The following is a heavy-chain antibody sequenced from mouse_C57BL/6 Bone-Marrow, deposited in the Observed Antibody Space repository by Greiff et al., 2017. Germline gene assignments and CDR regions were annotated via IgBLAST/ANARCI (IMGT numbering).Heavy chain of an antibody. CDR2: IDPENGDT. V-gene: IGHV14-4*01. Sequence: DVQLQESGAELVRPGASVKLSCTASGFNIKDDYMHWVKQRPEQGLEWIGWIDPENGDTEYASKFQGKATITADTSSNTAYLQLSSLTSEDTAVYYFTTGDYDGFAYWGQGTLVTVSA. J-gene: IGHJ3*01. D-gene: IGHD2-4*01. CDR1: GFNIKDDY. CDR3: TTGDYDGFAY.